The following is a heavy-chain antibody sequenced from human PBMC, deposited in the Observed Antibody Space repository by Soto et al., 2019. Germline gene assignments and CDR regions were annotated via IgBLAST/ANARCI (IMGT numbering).Heavy chain of an antibody. J-gene: IGHJ4*02. CDR1: GFTFSSYA. D-gene: IGHD2-15*01. V-gene: IGHV3-30-3*01. CDR2: ISYDGSNK. Sequence: GGSLRLSCAASGFTFSSYAMHWVRQAPGKGLEWVAVISYDGSNKYYADSVKGRFTISRDNSKNTLYLQMNSLRAEDTAVYYCARDGYCSGGSCYSVPVFDYWGQGT. CDR3: ARDGYCSGGSCYSVPVFDY.